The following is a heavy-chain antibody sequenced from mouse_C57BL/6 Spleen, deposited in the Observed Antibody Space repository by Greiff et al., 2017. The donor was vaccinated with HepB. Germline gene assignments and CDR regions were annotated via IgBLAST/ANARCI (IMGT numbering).Heavy chain of an antibody. CDR1: GYTFTDYY. V-gene: IGHV1-26*01. CDR2: INPNNGGT. CDR3: ARSLRAY. Sequence: VQLKQSGPELVKPGASVKISCKASGYTFTDYYMNWVKQSHGKSLEWIGDINPNNGGTSYNQKFKGKATLTVDKSSSTAYMELRSLTSEDSAVYYCARSLRAYWGQGTLVTVSA. J-gene: IGHJ3*01.